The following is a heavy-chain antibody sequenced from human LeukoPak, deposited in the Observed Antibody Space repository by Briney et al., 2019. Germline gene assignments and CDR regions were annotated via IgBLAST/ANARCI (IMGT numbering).Heavy chain of an antibody. D-gene: IGHD1-14*01. CDR3: ARNGKAPYYYYYYGMDV. V-gene: IGHV4-34*01. CDR1: GGSFSGYY. J-gene: IGHJ6*02. Sequence: PSETLSLTCAVYGGSFSGYYWSWIRQPPGKGLEWIGEINHSGSTNYNPSLKSRVTISVGTSKNQFSLKLSSVTAADTAVYYCARNGKAPYYYYYYGMDVWGQGTTVTVSS. CDR2: INHSGST.